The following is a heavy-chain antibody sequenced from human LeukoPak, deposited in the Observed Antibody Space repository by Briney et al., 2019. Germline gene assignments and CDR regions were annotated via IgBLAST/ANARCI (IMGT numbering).Heavy chain of an antibody. CDR1: GFIFSSYG. J-gene: IGHJ4*02. CDR2: ISTSAGIT. CDR3: AKDSLGNFDWFI. Sequence: GGSLRLSCAASGFIFSSYGMFWVRQAPGKGLDWVSAISTSAGITYYADSVKGRFTISRDNSKNTLYLQMNSLRAEDTALYYCAKDSLGNFDWFIWGQGTLVTVSS. V-gene: IGHV3-23*01. D-gene: IGHD3-9*01.